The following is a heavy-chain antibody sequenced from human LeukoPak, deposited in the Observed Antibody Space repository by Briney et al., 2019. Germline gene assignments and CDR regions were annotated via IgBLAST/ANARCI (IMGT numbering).Heavy chain of an antibody. CDR2: IYYSGTT. CDR1: GGSISSYH. CDR3: ARSIHFSGWYYDY. Sequence: SETLSLTCTVSGGSISSYHWSWLRQPPGKGLEWIGFIYYSGTTNYNPSLKSRVTIPVDTSRTQLSLKLSSVTAADTAVYYCARSIHFSGWYYDYWGQGTLVTVSS. J-gene: IGHJ4*02. V-gene: IGHV4-59*01. D-gene: IGHD6-19*01.